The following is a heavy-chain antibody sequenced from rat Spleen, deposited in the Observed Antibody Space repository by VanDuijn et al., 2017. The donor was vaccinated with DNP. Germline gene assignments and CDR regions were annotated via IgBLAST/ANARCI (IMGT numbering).Heavy chain of an antibody. Sequence: EVQLVESGGGLVQPGGSLKLSCAASGFTLSDYYMAWVRQTPQKGLEWVASIRYAGDNKEYGDSGKGRFTISRDNGKNTLYLQMDSLKSEDTATYYCARHPLYGGYMYFDSWGQGVMVTVSS. CDR2: IRYAGDNK. D-gene: IGHD1-11*01. CDR3: ARHPLYGGYMYFDS. V-gene: IGHV5-22*01. CDR1: GFTLSDYY. J-gene: IGHJ2*01.